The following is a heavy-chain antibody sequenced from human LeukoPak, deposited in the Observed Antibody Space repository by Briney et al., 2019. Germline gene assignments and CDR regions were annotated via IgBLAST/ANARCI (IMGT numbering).Heavy chain of an antibody. CDR3: ARSRRLRDAFDI. Sequence: SSETLSLTCTVSGGSVSSGSYYWSWIRQPPGKGLEWIGYIYYSGSTNYNPSLKSRVTISVDTSKNQFSLKLSSVTAADTAVYYCARSRRLRDAFDIWGQGTMVTVSS. V-gene: IGHV4-61*01. CDR2: IYYSGST. D-gene: IGHD3-22*01. CDR1: GGSVSSGSYY. J-gene: IGHJ3*02.